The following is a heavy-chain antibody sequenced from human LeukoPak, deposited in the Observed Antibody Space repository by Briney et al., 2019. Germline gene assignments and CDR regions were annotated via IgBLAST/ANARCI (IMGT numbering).Heavy chain of an antibody. CDR3: ARGRYSYGQLDY. D-gene: IGHD5-18*01. CDR1: GFTFNRCW. J-gene: IGHJ4*02. Sequence: GGSLRLSCVVSGFTFNRCWMNWVRQAPGKGLEWVAVISYDGSNKYYADSVKGRFTISRDNSKNTLYLQMNSPRAEDTAVYYCARGRYSYGQLDYWGQGTLVTVSS. V-gene: IGHV3-30-3*01. CDR2: ISYDGSNK.